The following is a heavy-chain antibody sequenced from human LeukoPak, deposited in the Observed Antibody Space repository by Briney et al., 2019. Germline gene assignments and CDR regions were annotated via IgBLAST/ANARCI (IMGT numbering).Heavy chain of an antibody. D-gene: IGHD2-8*02. J-gene: IGHJ6*03. V-gene: IGHV4-39*07. CDR3: ARTNWWLGGWYYYYYMDV. Sequence: PSETLSLTSTVSGGSISSSSYYWGWIRQPPGKGLEWIGRIYTSGSTNYNPSLKSRVTMSVDTSKNQFSLKLSSVTAADTAVYYCARTNWWLGGWYYYYYMDVWGKGTTVTISS. CDR1: GGSISSSSYY. CDR2: IYTSGST.